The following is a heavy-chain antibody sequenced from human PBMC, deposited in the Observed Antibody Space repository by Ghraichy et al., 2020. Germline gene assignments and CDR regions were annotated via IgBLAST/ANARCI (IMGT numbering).Heavy chain of an antibody. Sequence: SETLSLTCTVSGYSISSGYYWGWIRQPPGKGLEWIGSIYHSGSTYYNPSLKSRVTISVDTSKNQFSLKLSSVTAADTAVYYCARDLYYYDSSGYYPWGQGTLVTVSS. CDR1: GYSISSGYY. CDR3: ARDLYYYDSSGYYP. V-gene: IGHV4-38-2*02. J-gene: IGHJ5*02. CDR2: IYHSGST. D-gene: IGHD3-22*01.